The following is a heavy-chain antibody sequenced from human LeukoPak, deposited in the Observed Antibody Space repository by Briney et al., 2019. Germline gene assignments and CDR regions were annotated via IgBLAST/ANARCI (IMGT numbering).Heavy chain of an antibody. CDR3: APSPRAYGAGGLYWYWFDP. J-gene: IGHJ5*02. D-gene: IGHD3-10*01. CDR1: GFTLSSHA. CDR2: ISGGGAST. Sequence: PGGSLTLSCAASGFTLSSHAMSSARQAAGPGLEWVSVISGGGASTYYADSVKSRFTMSRDNSKNTLYLQMNSLRAEDTAVYYGAPSPRAYGAGGLYWYWFDPWGQGTLVTVSS. V-gene: IGHV3-23*01.